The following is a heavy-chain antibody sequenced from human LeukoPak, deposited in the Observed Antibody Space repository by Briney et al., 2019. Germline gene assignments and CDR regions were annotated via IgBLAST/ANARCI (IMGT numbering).Heavy chain of an antibody. V-gene: IGHV3-23*01. CDR3: AKILSGSGSRWNYGMDV. Sequence: GGSLRLSCAASGFTFSSYAMNWVRQAPGKGLEWVSVISGSGGSTYYADSVKGRFTISRDNSKNTLYLQVNSLRAEDTAVYYCAKILSGSGSRWNYGMDVWGQGTTVTVSS. CDR1: GFTFSSYA. D-gene: IGHD1-26*01. J-gene: IGHJ6*02. CDR2: ISGSGGST.